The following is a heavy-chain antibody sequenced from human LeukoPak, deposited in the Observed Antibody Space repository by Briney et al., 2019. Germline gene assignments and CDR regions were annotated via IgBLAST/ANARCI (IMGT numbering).Heavy chain of an antibody. CDR2: MSPNSGDT. Sequence: ASVKVSCKASGYTFTSYDFNWVRQATGQRPEWMGWMSPNSGDTGYAQKFQGRVTITADESTSTAYMELSSLRSEDTAVYYCARDRIEIGYYFDYWGQGTLVTVSS. D-gene: IGHD5-24*01. J-gene: IGHJ4*02. V-gene: IGHV1-8*01. CDR3: ARDRIEIGYYFDY. CDR1: GYTFTSYD.